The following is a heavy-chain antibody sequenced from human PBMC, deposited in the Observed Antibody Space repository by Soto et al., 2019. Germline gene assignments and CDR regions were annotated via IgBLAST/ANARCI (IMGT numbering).Heavy chain of an antibody. CDR2: ISAYNGNT. J-gene: IGHJ4*02. CDR1: GYTFSSYH. V-gene: IGHV1-18*01. Sequence: QIQLVQSGAEVKKPGASVKVSCKASGYTFSSYHITWVRQAPGQGLEWMGWISAYNGNTNYAQNPXGRVTMTTHPSTSTAYMELRSLRSDDTAVYYCARDLPPVDYWGQGTLVTVSS. CDR3: ARDLPPVDY.